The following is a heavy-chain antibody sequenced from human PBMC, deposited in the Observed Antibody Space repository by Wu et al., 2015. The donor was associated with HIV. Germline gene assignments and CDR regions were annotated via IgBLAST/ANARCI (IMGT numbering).Heavy chain of an antibody. CDR3: ARESLGYYGSGSYANFHY. Sequence: QVQLVQSGAEVKKPGDSVKVSCEASGYTFSAYLIHWVRQAPGQGLEWMGWINPNSGGTSDVQRFQGRVMMTRDTSKNTAYIQLRGLRSDDTAIYYCARESLGYYGSGSYANFHYWGQGTLVTVSS. J-gene: IGHJ4*02. CDR1: GYTFSAYL. V-gene: IGHV1-2*02. CDR2: INPNSGGT. D-gene: IGHD3-10*01.